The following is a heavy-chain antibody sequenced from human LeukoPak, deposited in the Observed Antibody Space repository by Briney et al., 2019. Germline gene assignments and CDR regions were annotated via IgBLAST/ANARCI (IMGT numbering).Heavy chain of an antibody. CDR1: GGTFSSYA. V-gene: IGHV1-69*13. CDR3: AMEFAVPAFDDYYYGMDV. J-gene: IGHJ6*02. Sequence: SVKVTCKASGGTFSSYAISWVRQAPGQGLEWMGGIIPIFGTANYAQKFQGRVTITADESTSTAYMELSSLRSEDTAVYYCAMEFAVPAFDDYYYGMDVWGQGTTVTVSS. D-gene: IGHD2-2*01. CDR2: IIPIFGTA.